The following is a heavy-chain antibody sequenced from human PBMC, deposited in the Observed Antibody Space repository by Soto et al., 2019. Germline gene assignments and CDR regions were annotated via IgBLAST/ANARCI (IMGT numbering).Heavy chain of an antibody. V-gene: IGHV3-11*03. CDR3: ARSGDNYNVLDY. J-gene: IGHJ4*02. CDR1: GFTFTSYS. D-gene: IGHD3-10*02. Sequence: GGSLRLSCAASGFTFTSYSMSWIRQAAGKGLEWVSFSSNSGTFTKYADSVKGRFTISRDNAKNSLYLQINNLRGEDTAIYFCARSGDNYNVLDYWGPGTPVTVSS. CDR2: SSNSGTFT.